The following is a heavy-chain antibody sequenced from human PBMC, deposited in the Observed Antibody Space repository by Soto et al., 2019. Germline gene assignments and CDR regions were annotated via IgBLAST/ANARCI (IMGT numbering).Heavy chain of an antibody. Sequence: EVQLLESGGGLVQPGGSLRLSCLASGFTFSSSSMTWVRQAPGMGLEWVSTIRASGDSAFYADSVKGRFTISRDNSKNTLFLQMNSLRAEDTALYYCAKGGFTSCFDYWGQETLVTVSS. CDR3: AKGGFTSCFDY. J-gene: IGHJ4*02. V-gene: IGHV3-23*01. D-gene: IGHD5-12*01. CDR1: GFTFSSSS. CDR2: IRASGDSA.